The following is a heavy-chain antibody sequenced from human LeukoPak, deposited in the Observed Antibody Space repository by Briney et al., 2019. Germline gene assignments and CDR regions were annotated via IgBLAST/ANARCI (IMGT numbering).Heavy chain of an antibody. V-gene: IGHV1-2*02. CDR2: IHPNSGGT. J-gene: IGHJ5*02. D-gene: IGHD3-10*01. CDR1: GYTFTDYY. Sequence: ASVKVSCKASGYTFTDYYIHCVPQAPGQGLEWMGWIHPNSGGTYYAQTSRDRVIMTRDTSISTAYMELSRLRSDDTAVYYCARDHYYGSGSHYLPHWFDPWGQGTLVTVSS. CDR3: ARDHYYGSGSHYLPHWFDP.